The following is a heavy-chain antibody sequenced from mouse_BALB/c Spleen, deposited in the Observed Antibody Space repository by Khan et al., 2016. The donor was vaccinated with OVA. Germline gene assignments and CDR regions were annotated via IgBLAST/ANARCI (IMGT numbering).Heavy chain of an antibody. V-gene: IGHV3-6*02. Sequence: EVQLQESGPGLVKPSQSLSLTCSVTGYSITSAYCWNWIRQFPGNKLEWLGSISYDGSNNYNPSLKNRISITRDTSKNQFFLKLNSLTTADQHTDYCARGGVVVPYWDFDVWGAGTTVTVSS. J-gene: IGHJ1*01. CDR2: ISYDGSN. D-gene: IGHD1-1*01. CDR3: ARGGVVVPYWDFDV. CDR1: GYSITSAYC.